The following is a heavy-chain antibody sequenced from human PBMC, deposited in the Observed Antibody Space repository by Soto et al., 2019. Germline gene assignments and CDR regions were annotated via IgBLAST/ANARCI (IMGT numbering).Heavy chain of an antibody. Sequence: SQTLSLTCAISGDSVSSNSAAWNWIRQSPSRGLEWLGRTYYRSKWYNDYAVSVKSRITINPDTSKNQFSLQLNSVTPEDTAVYYCARDRGYCSGGSCYSYYYYYGMDVWGQGTTVTVSS. D-gene: IGHD2-15*01. V-gene: IGHV6-1*01. CDR1: GDSVSSNSAA. J-gene: IGHJ6*02. CDR2: TYYRSKWYN. CDR3: ARDRGYCSGGSCYSYYYYYGMDV.